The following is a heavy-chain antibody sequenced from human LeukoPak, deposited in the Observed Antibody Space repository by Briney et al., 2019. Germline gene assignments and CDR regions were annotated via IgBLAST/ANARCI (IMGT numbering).Heavy chain of an antibody. CDR3: ARHRYDSNGYRDY. J-gene: IGHJ4*02. CDR1: GGSVSSSSDY. Sequence: SETLSLTCTVSGGSVSSSSDYWGCIRQPTGKGLEWIGSIYYSGSNYYNPSLKSRVTISVDTYKNRFSLKLSSVTAADTAVYYCARHRYDSNGYRDYWGQGTLVTVSS. CDR2: IYYSGSN. D-gene: IGHD3-22*01. V-gene: IGHV4-39*01.